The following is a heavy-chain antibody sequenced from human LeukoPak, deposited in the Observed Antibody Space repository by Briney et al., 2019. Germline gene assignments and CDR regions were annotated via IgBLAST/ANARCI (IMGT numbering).Heavy chain of an antibody. V-gene: IGHV3-7*01. CDR2: IKQDGSEK. Sequence: GGSLRLSCAASGFTFSSYWMSWVRQAPGKGLEWVANIKQDGSEKYYVDSVKGRFTISRDNAKNSLYLQTNSLRAEDTAVYYCARASILGFSAAGSYWGQGTLVTVSS. CDR1: GFTFSSYW. D-gene: IGHD6-13*01. CDR3: ARASILGFSAAGSY. J-gene: IGHJ4*02.